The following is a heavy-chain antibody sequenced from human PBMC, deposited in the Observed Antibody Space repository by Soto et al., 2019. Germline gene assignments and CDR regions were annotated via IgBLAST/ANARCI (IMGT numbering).Heavy chain of an antibody. CDR1: GFTFSGSA. D-gene: IGHD2-15*01. CDR2: IRSKANSYAT. J-gene: IGHJ6*01. CDR3: TTLYSDCSGGSCIPYYYYGMDV. V-gene: IGHV3-73*02. Sequence: EVQLVESGGGLVQPGGSLKLSCAASGFTFSGSAMHWVRQASGKGLEWVGRIRSKANSYATAYAASVKGRFTISRDDSKNTAYLQMNSLKTEDTAVYYCTTLYSDCSGGSCIPYYYYGMDVW.